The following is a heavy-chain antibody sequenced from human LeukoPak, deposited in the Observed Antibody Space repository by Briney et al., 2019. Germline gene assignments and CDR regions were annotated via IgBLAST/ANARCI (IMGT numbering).Heavy chain of an antibody. D-gene: IGHD4-17*01. Sequence: GESLKISCKGSGYSFTSYWIGWVRQVPGKGLEGMGIIYPGDSDTRYSPSFQGQVTISADKSISTAYLQWSSLKASDTAMYYCARRQTPDYGDPWGAFDIWGQGTMVTVSS. CDR1: GYSFTSYW. CDR3: ARRQTPDYGDPWGAFDI. V-gene: IGHV5-51*01. J-gene: IGHJ3*02. CDR2: IYPGDSDT.